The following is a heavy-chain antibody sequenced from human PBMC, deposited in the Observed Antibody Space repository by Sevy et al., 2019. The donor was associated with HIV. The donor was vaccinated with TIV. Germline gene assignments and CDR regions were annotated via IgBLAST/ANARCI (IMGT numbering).Heavy chain of an antibody. Sequence: GESLKISCKGSGYTFTSYWIVWVRQMPGKGLEWMGIIFTGDSDTRYSPSFQGQVTISADKSIITAYLRWSSLKVSDTAMYYCARPTGTTSGYYGLDVWGQGTTVTVSS. CDR1: GYTFTSYW. J-gene: IGHJ6*02. V-gene: IGHV5-51*01. CDR2: IFTGDSDT. CDR3: ARPTGTTSGYYGLDV. D-gene: IGHD1-1*01.